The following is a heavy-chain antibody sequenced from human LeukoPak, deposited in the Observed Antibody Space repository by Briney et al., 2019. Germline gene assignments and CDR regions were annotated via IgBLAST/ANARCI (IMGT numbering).Heavy chain of an antibody. CDR2: IYPGDSDT. CDR3: ARTYYYDSSGPKVLDY. CDR1: GYSFTSYW. Sequence: PGESLKISCKGSGYSFTSYWIGWVRQMPGKGLEWMGIIYPGDSDTRYSPSFQGQVTISADKSISTAYLQWSSLKASDTAMYYCARTYYYDSSGPKVLDYWGQGTLVTASS. J-gene: IGHJ4*02. D-gene: IGHD3-22*01. V-gene: IGHV5-51*01.